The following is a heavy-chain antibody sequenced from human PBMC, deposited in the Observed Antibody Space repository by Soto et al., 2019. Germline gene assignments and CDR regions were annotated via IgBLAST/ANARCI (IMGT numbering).Heavy chain of an antibody. J-gene: IGHJ6*02. V-gene: IGHV3-73*02. CDR3: ARVELPNGGMDV. D-gene: IGHD3-10*01. CDR2: IRSKPNNYAT. CDR1: GFTFSGSA. Sequence: EVQLVESGGGLVQPGESLRLSCAASGFTFSGSAMHWVRQAPGKGLEWVGRIRSKPNNYATAYAASVKGRFSISRDDSKNTAYLQVNGLKTEDTAVYYCARVELPNGGMDVWGQGTTVTVSS.